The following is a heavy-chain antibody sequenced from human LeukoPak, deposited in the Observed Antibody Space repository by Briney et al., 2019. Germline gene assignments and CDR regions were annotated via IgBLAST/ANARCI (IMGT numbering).Heavy chain of an antibody. V-gene: IGHV3-23*01. CDR2: ISAGGLNT. J-gene: IGHJ6*02. Sequence: PGGSLRLSCAASGFTFKTYAMSWVRQAPGEGLEWVASISAGGLNTYYADAVEGRFSISRDNSKDTVFLQMNSLRAEDTALYYCARVALETETVDVWGQGTTVTVSS. CDR3: ARVALETETVDV. CDR1: GFTFKTYA.